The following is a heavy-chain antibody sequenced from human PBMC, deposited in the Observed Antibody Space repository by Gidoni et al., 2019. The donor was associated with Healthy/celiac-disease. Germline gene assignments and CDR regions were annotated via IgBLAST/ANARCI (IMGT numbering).Heavy chain of an antibody. CDR1: GFTFSTYA. CDR2: ISYDGSNK. J-gene: IGHJ4*02. Sequence: QVQLVESGGGVVQPGRSLRLSCAAAGFTFSTYAMHWVRQAPGKGLEWVAVISYDGSNKYYADSVKGRFTISRDNSKNTLYLQMNSLRAEDTAVYYCAREAKEIAVAGVGFDYWGQGTLVTVSS. D-gene: IGHD6-19*01. V-gene: IGHV3-30-3*01. CDR3: AREAKEIAVAGVGFDY.